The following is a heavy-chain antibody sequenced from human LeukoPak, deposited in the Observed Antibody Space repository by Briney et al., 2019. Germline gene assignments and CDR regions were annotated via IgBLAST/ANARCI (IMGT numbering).Heavy chain of an antibody. CDR2: IYDSGST. J-gene: IGHJ5*02. D-gene: IGHD3-10*01. Sequence: SETLSLTCTVSGGSIRSSYYYWGWLRQPLGKGLEWIGRIYDSGSTYHNPSLKSRVTISVNTSKNQFSLKLNSVTAAVTAVYYCARHYGPWGQGTLVTVSS. V-gene: IGHV4-39*01. CDR3: ARHYGP. CDR1: GGSIRSSYYY.